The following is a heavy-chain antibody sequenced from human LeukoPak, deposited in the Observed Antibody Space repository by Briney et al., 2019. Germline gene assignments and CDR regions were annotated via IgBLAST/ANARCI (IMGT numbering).Heavy chain of an antibody. CDR3: ARDYHDSSGYNYFDY. Sequence: GGSLRLSCAASGFTFSSYSMNWVRQAPGKGLEWVSYISSSSTIYYADSVKGRFTISRDNAKNSLYLQMNSLRAEDTAVYYCARDYHDSSGYNYFDYWGQGTLVTVSS. V-gene: IGHV3-48*01. CDR2: ISSSSTI. J-gene: IGHJ4*02. CDR1: GFTFSSYS. D-gene: IGHD3-22*01.